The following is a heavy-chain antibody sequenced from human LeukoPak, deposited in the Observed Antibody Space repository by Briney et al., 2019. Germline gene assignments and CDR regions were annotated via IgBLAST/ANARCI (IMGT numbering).Heavy chain of an antibody. CDR3: ARVWEGLDYYYYGMDV. J-gene: IGHJ6*02. Sequence: GGTLRLSCAASGFTFSSYWMHWVRQPPGKGLVWVSRINSDGSSTSYADSVKGRFTISRDNAKNTLYLQMNSLRAEDTAVYYCARVWEGLDYYYYGMDVWGQGTTVTVSS. D-gene: IGHD1-26*01. CDR2: INSDGSST. CDR1: GFTFSSYW. V-gene: IGHV3-74*01.